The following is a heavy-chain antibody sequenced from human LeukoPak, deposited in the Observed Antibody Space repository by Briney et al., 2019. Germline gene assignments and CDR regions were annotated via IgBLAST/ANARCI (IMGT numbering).Heavy chain of an antibody. V-gene: IGHV3-11*04. CDR2: ISRIGNTK. CDR3: ARDRLLYSAFDV. D-gene: IGHD1-26*01. CDR1: GFTFSDYY. J-gene: IGHJ3*01. Sequence: PGGSLRLSCAASGFTFSDYYMSWIRQAPGKGLEWISYISRIGNTKYDAGSVKGRFIVSRDNAKNSLYLQMNNLRDDDTAVYYCARDRLLYSAFDVWGQGTMVTVSS.